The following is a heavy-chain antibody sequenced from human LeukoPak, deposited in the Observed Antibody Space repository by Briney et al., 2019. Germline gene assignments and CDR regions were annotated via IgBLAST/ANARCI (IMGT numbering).Heavy chain of an antibody. V-gene: IGHV4-31*03. Sequence: PSQTLSLTCTVSGGSISSGGYYWSWIRQHPGKGLEWIGYIYYSGSTYYNPSLKSRVTISVDTSKNQFSLKLSSVTAADTAVCYCARECGDCPNWFDPWGQGTLVTVSS. CDR1: GGSISSGGYY. J-gene: IGHJ5*02. CDR2: IYYSGST. CDR3: ARECGDCPNWFDP. D-gene: IGHD2-21*02.